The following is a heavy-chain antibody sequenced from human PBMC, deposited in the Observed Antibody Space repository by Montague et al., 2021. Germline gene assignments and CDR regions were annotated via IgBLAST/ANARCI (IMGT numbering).Heavy chain of an antibody. D-gene: IGHD3-3*01. Sequence: SLRLSCAASGFIFNNYVMNWVRQAPGKGLEWVSGINGNSINIDYADSVKGRFTISGDNAKNSLYLQMNSLRAEDTAFYYCVKDTRDYYPDFWGQGILVTVSS. V-gene: IGHV3-9*01. CDR2: INGNSINI. J-gene: IGHJ4*02. CDR1: GFIFNNYV. CDR3: VKDTRDYYPDF.